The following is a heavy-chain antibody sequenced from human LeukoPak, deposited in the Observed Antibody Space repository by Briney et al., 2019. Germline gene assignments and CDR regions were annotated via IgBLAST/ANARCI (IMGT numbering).Heavy chain of an antibody. CDR3: ARLRYFDWLFRYYYGMDA. Sequence: SETLSLTCAVYGGSFSGYYWSWIRQPPGKGLEWIGEINHSGSTNYNPSLKSRVTISVDTSKNQFSLKLSSVTAADTAVYYCARLRYFDWLFRYYYGMDAWGQGTTVTVSS. D-gene: IGHD3-9*01. J-gene: IGHJ6*02. CDR2: INHSGST. V-gene: IGHV4-34*01. CDR1: GGSFSGYY.